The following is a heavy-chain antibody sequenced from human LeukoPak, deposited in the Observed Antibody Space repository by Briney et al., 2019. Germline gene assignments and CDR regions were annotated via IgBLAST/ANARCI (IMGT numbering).Heavy chain of an antibody. V-gene: IGHV4-39*07. Sequence: PSETLSLTCTVSGGSISSSSYYWGWIRQPPGKGLEWIGSIFYTGSTYYNPSLKSRVTISVDTSKNQFSLKLSSVTAADTAVYYCARSAVDLEPSITMIVVVKGHAFDIWGQGTMVTVSS. CDR2: IFYTGST. D-gene: IGHD3-22*01. J-gene: IGHJ3*02. CDR3: ARSAVDLEPSITMIVVVKGHAFDI. CDR1: GGSISSSSYY.